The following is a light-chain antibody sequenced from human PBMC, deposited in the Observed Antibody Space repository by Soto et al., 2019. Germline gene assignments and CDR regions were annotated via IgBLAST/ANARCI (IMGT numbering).Light chain of an antibody. CDR1: NIGSKN. CDR3: QVWDSSTAGV. J-gene: IGLJ3*02. V-gene: IGLV3-9*01. Sequence: SYELTQPLSVSVAPGQTARITCGGNNIGSKNVHWYQQKPGHAPVLVIYRDRNRPSGIPERFSGSNSGNTATLTISRAQAGDEADYYCQVWDSSTAGVFGGGTKLTVL. CDR2: RDR.